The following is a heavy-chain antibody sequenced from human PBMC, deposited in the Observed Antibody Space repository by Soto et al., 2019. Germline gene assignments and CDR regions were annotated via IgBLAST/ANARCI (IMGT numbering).Heavy chain of an antibody. V-gene: IGHV3-74*03. CDR1: GFSLSDYW. J-gene: IGHJ3*02. D-gene: IGHD6-13*01. CDR3: AKTSSSWSTDDAFDI. CDR2: ISVDGGDT. Sequence: GGSLRLSCAASGFSLSDYWMHWVRQVPGKGLLWVSRISVDGGDTTYADSVKGRFTISRDNAKNTLYLQMNSLRAEDTAVYYCAKTSSSWSTDDAFDIWGQGTMVTVSS.